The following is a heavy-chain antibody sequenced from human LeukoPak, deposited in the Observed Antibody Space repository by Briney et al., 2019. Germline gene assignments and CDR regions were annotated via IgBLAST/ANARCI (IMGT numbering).Heavy chain of an antibody. CDR2: INHSGNT. CDR3: ARRPRFDYDSSGYRNWFDP. V-gene: IGHV4-34*01. D-gene: IGHD3-22*01. J-gene: IGHJ5*02. Sequence: PSETLSLTCAVYGGSFSGYYWSWIRQPPGKGLEWIGEINHSGNTNYNPSLKSRVTISVDTSKNQSSLKLSSVTAADTAVYYCARRPRFDYDSSGYRNWFDPWGQGTLVTVSS. CDR1: GGSFSGYY.